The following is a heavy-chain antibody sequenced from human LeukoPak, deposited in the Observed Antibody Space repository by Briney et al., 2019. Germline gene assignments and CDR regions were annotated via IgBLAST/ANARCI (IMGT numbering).Heavy chain of an antibody. D-gene: IGHD5-12*01. CDR3: ARVGQGGYSGYDYRGLDY. J-gene: IGHJ4*02. Sequence: ASVKVSCKASGYTFTSYAMHWVRQARGQRLEWMGWINAGNGNTKYSQKFQGRVTITRDTSASTAYMELSSLRSEDTAVYYCARVGQGGYSGYDYRGLDYWGQGTLVTVSS. CDR1: GYTFTSYA. CDR2: INAGNGNT. V-gene: IGHV1-3*01.